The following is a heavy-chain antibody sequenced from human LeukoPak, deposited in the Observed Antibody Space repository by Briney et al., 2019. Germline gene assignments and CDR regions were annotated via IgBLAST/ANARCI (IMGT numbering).Heavy chain of an antibody. D-gene: IGHD3-10*01. CDR1: GFTFSSYG. J-gene: IGHJ6*03. CDR2: ISGSGGST. CDR3: ARRTELLWFGELGYYYYMDV. Sequence: GGSLRLSCAASGFTFSSYGMSWVRQAPGKGLEWVSAISGSGGSTYYADSVKGRFTISRDNSKNTLYLQMDSLRAEDTAVYYCARRTELLWFGELGYYYYMDVWGKGTTVTISS. V-gene: IGHV3-23*01.